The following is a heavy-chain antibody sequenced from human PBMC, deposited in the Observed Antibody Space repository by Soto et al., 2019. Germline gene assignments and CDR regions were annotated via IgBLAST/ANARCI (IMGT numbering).Heavy chain of an antibody. J-gene: IGHJ4*02. V-gene: IGHV3-66*01. CDR1: GFSVSTNY. CDR3: ARVVYSGYDTDY. D-gene: IGHD5-12*01. Sequence: GGSLRLSCAASGFSVSTNYMSWVRQAPGKGLEWISVIYMDGTTNYADSVKGRFGISRDNSKNTLYLQMNSLRAEDTAVYYCARVVYSGYDTDYRGQGTLVTVSS. CDR2: IYMDGTT.